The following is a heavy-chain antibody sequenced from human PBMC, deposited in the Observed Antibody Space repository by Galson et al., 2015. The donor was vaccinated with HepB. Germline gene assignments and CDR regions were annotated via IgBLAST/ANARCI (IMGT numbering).Heavy chain of an antibody. Sequence: ETLSLTCAVYGGSFSGYYWSWIRQPPGKGLEWIGEINHSGSTNYNPSLKSRVTISVDTSKNQFSLKLSSVTAADTAVYYCAREMYYDFWSGPRRAFDIWGQGTMVTVSS. J-gene: IGHJ3*02. V-gene: IGHV4-34*01. CDR1: GGSFSGYY. CDR3: AREMYYDFWSGPRRAFDI. D-gene: IGHD3-3*01. CDR2: INHSGST.